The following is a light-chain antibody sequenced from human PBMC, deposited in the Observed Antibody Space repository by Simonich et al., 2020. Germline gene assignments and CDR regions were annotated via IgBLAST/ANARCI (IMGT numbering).Light chain of an antibody. J-gene: IGKJ1*01. CDR1: QSVLYSSNNKNY. V-gene: IGKV4-1*01. Sequence: DIVMTQSPDSLAVSLGERATINCKSSQSVLYSSNNKNYLDWYQQKPGQPPKLLIYWASTRESGVPDRLSGSGSGTDFTLTISSLQAEDVAVYYCQQYYSTPLTFGQGTKVEIK. CDR2: WAS. CDR3: QQYYSTPLT.